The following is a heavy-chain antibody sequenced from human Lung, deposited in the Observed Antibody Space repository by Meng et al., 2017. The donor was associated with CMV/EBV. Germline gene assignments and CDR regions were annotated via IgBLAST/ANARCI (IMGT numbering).Heavy chain of an antibody. CDR2: IGTAGDT. Sequence: GGSLRLSCAACGFTFSSYDMHWVRQATGTGLEWVSAIGTAGDTYSIGSVKGRFIISREDAKNSVYLQMNGLRDGDTGLYYCSRARSPTHFDYWGQGALVTVSS. V-gene: IGHV3-13*01. J-gene: IGHJ4*02. CDR3: SRARSPTHFDY. CDR1: GFTFSSYD.